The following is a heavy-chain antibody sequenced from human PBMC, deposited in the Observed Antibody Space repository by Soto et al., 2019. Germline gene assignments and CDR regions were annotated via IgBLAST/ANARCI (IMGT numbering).Heavy chain of an antibody. Sequence: SETLSLTCTVSGGSISSSSYYWGWIRQPPGKGLEWIGSIYYSGSTYYNPSLKSRVTISVDTSKNQFSLKLSSVTAADTAVYYCARRFSNDYYDSSGLRFDYWGQGTLVTVSS. CDR3: ARRFSNDYYDSSGLRFDY. J-gene: IGHJ4*02. D-gene: IGHD3-22*01. V-gene: IGHV4-39*01. CDR1: GGSISSSSYY. CDR2: IYYSGST.